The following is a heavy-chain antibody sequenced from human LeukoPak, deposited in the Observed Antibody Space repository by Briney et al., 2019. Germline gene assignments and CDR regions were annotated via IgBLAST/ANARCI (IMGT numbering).Heavy chain of an antibody. Sequence: SQTLSLTCAISGDSVSSNSAAWNWIRQSPSRGLEWLGRTYYRSKWYNDYAVSVKTRITINPDTSKNQFSLQLNSVTPEDTAVYYCARDRKDKRGSSWQRFDYWGQGTLVTVSS. V-gene: IGHV6-1*01. CDR2: TYYRSKWYN. CDR3: ARDRKDKRGSSWQRFDY. CDR1: GDSVSSNSAA. D-gene: IGHD6-13*01. J-gene: IGHJ4*02.